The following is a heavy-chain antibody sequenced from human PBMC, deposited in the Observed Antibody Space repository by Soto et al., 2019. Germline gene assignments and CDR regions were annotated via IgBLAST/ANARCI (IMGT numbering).Heavy chain of an antibody. D-gene: IGHD5-18*01. CDR1: GYTFTSYG. J-gene: IGHJ6*02. V-gene: IGHV1-18*01. CDR2: ISAYNGNT. CDR3: ARDRGPYSYGSSGMDV. Sequence: EASVKVSCKASGYTFTSYGISWVRQAPGQGLEWMGWISAYNGNTNYAQKLQGRVTMTTDTSTSTAYMELRSLRSDDTAVYYCARDRGPYSYGSSGMDVWGQGTTVTVSS.